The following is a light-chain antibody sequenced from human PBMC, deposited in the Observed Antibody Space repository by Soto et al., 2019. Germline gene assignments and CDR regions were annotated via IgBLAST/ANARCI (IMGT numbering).Light chain of an antibody. J-gene: IGKJ1*01. V-gene: IGKV1-5*01. CDR2: DAS. Sequence: DVQLTQSPSTLSAYVEDRVTINSRASQSISSWLAWYQQKPGKAPNLLIYDASILESGVPSRFSGSGSGTEFSLTISSLQADDFATYYCQQYKSYTSWTFGQGTKVDIK. CDR3: QQYKSYTSWT. CDR1: QSISSW.